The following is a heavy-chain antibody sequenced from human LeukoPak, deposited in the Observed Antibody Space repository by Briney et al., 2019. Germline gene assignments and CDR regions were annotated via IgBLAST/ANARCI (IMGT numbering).Heavy chain of an antibody. D-gene: IGHD1-14*01. CDR3: ASISDFDY. J-gene: IGHJ4*02. CDR2: ISSSSSYI. Sequence: PGGSLRLSCAASGFTFSSYSMNWVRQAPGKGLEWVSSISSSSSYIYYADSVKGRFTISRDNSKNTLYLQMNSLRAEDTAVYYCASISDFDYWGQGTLVTVSS. V-gene: IGHV3-21*04. CDR1: GFTFSSYS.